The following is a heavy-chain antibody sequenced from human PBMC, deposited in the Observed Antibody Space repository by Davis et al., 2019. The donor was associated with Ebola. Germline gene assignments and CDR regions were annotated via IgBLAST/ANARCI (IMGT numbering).Heavy chain of an antibody. V-gene: IGHV3-23*01. Sequence: GESLKISCAASGFTFSDYGMSWVRQAPGKGLEWVSGVTGSSDRYYADSVKGRFTISRDNSKNTLYLQMNSLRAEDTAVYYCAKDSSSSSINWFDPWGQGTLVTVSS. D-gene: IGHD6-6*01. CDR3: AKDSSSSSINWFDP. CDR1: GFTFSDYG. CDR2: VTGSSDR. J-gene: IGHJ5*02.